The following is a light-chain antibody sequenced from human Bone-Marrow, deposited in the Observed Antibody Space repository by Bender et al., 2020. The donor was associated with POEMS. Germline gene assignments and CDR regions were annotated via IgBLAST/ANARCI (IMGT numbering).Light chain of an antibody. CDR3: AAWDDSVKVGV. V-gene: IGLV1-44*01. J-gene: IGLJ3*02. Sequence: QSVLTQPPSASGTPGQRVTISCSGSRSNVGSYSVNWYQHVPGAAPKLLIYTDSQRPSAVPDRFSGSKSGSSASLVITGLQSDDEAVYYCAAWDDSVKVGVFGGGTTLTVL. CDR2: TDS. CDR1: RSNVGSYS.